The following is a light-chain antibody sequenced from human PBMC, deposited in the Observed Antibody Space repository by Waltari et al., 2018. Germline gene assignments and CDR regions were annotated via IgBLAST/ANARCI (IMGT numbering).Light chain of an antibody. CDR3: QQSYSTPPLT. J-gene: IGKJ4*01. CDR1: QSLSKA. Sequence: DIQLTQSLSSLSAAVGDRVTITCRASQSLSKALNWYQQKPGRAPKALIFDASSLQSGVPARFTGRGSGTDFTLTISSLQPEDFATYYCQQSYSTPPLTFGGGTKVEIK. CDR2: DAS. V-gene: IGKV1-39*01.